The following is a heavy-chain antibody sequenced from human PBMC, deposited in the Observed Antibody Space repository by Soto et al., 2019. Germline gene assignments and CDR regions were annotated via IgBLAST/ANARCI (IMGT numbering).Heavy chain of an antibody. V-gene: IGHV3-21*01. D-gene: IGHD2-15*01. Sequence: GALRLSCAASGFTFSSYSMNWVRQAPGKGLEWVSSISSSSSYIYYADSAKGRFTISRDNAKNSLYLQMNSLRAEDTAVYYCARDACSGGSCYDPWGQGTLVTVSS. CDR2: ISSSSSYI. CDR1: GFTFSSYS. CDR3: ARDACSGGSCYDP. J-gene: IGHJ5*02.